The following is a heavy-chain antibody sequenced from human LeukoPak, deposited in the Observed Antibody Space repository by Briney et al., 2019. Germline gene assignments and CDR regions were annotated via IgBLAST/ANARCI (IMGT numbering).Heavy chain of an antibody. V-gene: IGHV3-23*01. D-gene: IGHD3-3*01. CDR1: GFTFSSYS. CDR2: ISGSGGST. Sequence: TGGSLSLSCAVSGFTFSSYSMSWVRQAPGRGLEWVSAISGSGGSTYYADSVKGRFPISRDNSKNTLYLQMSSLRAEDTAVYHCAKAEFYDFWSGYYFDGWGQGTLVTVSS. CDR3: AKAEFYDFWSGYYFDG. J-gene: IGHJ4*02.